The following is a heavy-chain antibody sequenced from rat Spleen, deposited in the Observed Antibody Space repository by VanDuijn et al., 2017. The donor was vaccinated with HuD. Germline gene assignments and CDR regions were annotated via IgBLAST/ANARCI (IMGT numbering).Heavy chain of an antibody. V-gene: IGHV5-25*01. CDR2: ISTSGGST. Sequence: EVQLVESGGGLVQPGRSLKLSCAASGFTFSNYDMAWVRQAPTKGLEWVASISTSGGSTYYRDSVKGRFTVSRDNAKSTLYLQMDSLRSEDTATYYCARRKFGVPDYWGQGVMVTVSS. J-gene: IGHJ2*01. CDR1: GFTFSNYD. CDR3: ARRKFGVPDY. D-gene: IGHD4-3*01.